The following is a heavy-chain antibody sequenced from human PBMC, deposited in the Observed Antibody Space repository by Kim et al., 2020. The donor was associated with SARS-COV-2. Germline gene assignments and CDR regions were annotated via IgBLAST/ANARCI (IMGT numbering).Heavy chain of an antibody. CDR1: GYSFTGYW. CDR3: ARRHCTSTSCYTSFDP. J-gene: IGHJ5*02. D-gene: IGHD2-2*01. V-gene: IGHV5-10-1*01. Sequence: GESLKISCKSSGYSFTGYWISWVRQMPGKGLEWVGTIDPTDSYTNYSPSFEGHVSILVDKSISTAYLQWGSLKASDTAIYYCARRHCTSTSCYTSFDPWGQGTVVTVSS. CDR2: IDPTDSYT.